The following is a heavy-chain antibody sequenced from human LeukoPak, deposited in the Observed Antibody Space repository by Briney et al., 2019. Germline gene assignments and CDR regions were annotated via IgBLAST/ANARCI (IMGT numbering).Heavy chain of an antibody. CDR1: SGTFSSYA. V-gene: IGHV1-69*13. Sequence: ASVKVSCKASSGTFSSYAISWVRQAPGQGLEWMGGIIPIFGTANYAQKFQGRVTITADESTSTAYMELSSLRSEDTAVYYCAQVRGRVYYYYMDVWGKGTTVTVSS. J-gene: IGHJ6*03. CDR3: AQVRGRVYYYYMDV. D-gene: IGHD3-10*01. CDR2: IIPIFGTA.